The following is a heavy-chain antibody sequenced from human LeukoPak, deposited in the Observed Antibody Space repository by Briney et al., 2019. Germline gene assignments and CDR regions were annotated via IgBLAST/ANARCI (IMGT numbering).Heavy chain of an antibody. CDR3: ARGYCSSTSCAGHYYMDV. CDR1: GGSISSGSYY. D-gene: IGHD2-2*01. CDR2: IYTSGST. Sequence: PSETLSLTCTVSGGSISSGSYYWSWIRQPAGKGLEWIGRIYTSGSTNYNPSLKSRVTISVDTSKNQFSLKLSSVTAADTAVYYCARGYCSSTSCAGHYYMDVWGKGTTVTVSS. J-gene: IGHJ6*03. V-gene: IGHV4-61*02.